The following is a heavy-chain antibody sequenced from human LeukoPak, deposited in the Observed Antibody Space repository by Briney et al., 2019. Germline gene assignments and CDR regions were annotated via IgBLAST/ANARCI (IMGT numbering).Heavy chain of an antibody. CDR3: ARGYNWNDRLDY. J-gene: IGHJ4*02. CDR2: IYSDGST. Sequence: PGGSLRLSCAASGFTVSTNYMYWVRQAPGKGLEWVSAIYSDGSTFYADSVKGRFTISRDNSKNTLYLQMNSLRAEDTAVYYCARGYNWNDRLDYWGQGTLVTVSS. CDR1: GFTVSTNY. V-gene: IGHV3-53*01. D-gene: IGHD1-1*01.